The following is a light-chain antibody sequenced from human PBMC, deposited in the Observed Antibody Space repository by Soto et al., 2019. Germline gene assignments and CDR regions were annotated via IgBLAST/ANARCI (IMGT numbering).Light chain of an antibody. J-gene: IGKJ4*01. V-gene: IGKV3-11*01. CDR3: QQRSNWTPRT. CDR1: QSVSNY. CDR2: DAS. Sequence: EVVLTQSPATLSLSPGERATLSCRASQSVSNYLAWYQQKPGQAPSLLIYDASNRSTGIPARFSGSGSGTDFTLTITSLETEDVAIYDCQQRSNWTPRTFGGGTKVEIK.